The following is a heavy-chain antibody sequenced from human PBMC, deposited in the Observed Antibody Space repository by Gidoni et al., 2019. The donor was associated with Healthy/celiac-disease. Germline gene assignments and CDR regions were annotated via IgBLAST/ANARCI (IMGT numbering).Heavy chain of an antibody. CDR1: GFTVSSNY. CDR2: IDSGGST. Sequence: EVQLVESGGGLIQPGGSLSLSCAASGFTVSSNYMRWVRHAPGKGLEWVSVIDSGGSTYYADSVKGRFTISRDNSKNTLYLQMNSLRAEDTAVYYCARDRADAFDIWGQGTMVTVSS. J-gene: IGHJ3*02. V-gene: IGHV3-53*01. CDR3: ARDRADAFDI.